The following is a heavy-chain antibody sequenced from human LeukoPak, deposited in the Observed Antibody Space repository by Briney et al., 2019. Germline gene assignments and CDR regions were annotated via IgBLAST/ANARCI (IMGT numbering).Heavy chain of an antibody. V-gene: IGHV4-39*02. J-gene: IGHJ4*02. Sequence: SETLSLTCTVSGDSIDSSSYYWGWIRQPPGKGPEWIASIYYSGSTYYNPSLKSRVTISVDTSKNHFSLKLISVTAADTAVYYCARLKGSTYPPDYWGQGTLVTVSS. CDR1: GDSIDSSSYY. CDR3: ARLKGSTYPPDY. CDR2: IYYSGST.